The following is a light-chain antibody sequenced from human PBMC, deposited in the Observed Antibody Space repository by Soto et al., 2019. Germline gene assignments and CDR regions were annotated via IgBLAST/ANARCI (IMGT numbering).Light chain of an antibody. J-gene: IGLJ2*01. V-gene: IGLV2-14*01. CDR2: EVS. CDR1: SSDVGSYNY. Sequence: QSVLTQPASVSGSPGQWITISCTGTSSDVGSYNYVSWYQQHPGKATKLMIYEVSNRPSGVSKRFAGSTSGNTASLTSSGLHAEDEADYYGSSYTSSSTVVFGGGTQLTVL. CDR3: SSYTSSSTVV.